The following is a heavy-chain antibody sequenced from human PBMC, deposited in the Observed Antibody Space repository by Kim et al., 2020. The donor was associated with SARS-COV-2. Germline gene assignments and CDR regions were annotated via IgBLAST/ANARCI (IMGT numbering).Heavy chain of an antibody. Sequence: GRFTISRDKSKNTLYLQMNSLRAEDTAVYYCAKEQDYDILTGYPRRYFDYWGQGTLVTVSS. J-gene: IGHJ4*02. CDR3: AKEQDYDILTGYPRRYFDY. V-gene: IGHV3-23*01. D-gene: IGHD3-9*01.